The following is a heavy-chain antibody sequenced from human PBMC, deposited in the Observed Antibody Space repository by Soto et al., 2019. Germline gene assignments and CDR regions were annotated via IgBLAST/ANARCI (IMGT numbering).Heavy chain of an antibody. CDR1: GFPFQNSC. Sequence: GSLKPSCSAPGFPFQNSCMTWVRQGPGQGLGWVLGSSSGGSSSDYTDYVKGRFTSSINNSKNTLYLQMNSLRAEDTAIYFCAKEGHDNSGYFPNWFDSWGQGTLVTVSS. CDR2: SSSGGSSS. CDR3: AKEGHDNSGYFPNWFDS. D-gene: IGHD3-22*01. V-gene: IGHV3-23*01. J-gene: IGHJ5*01.